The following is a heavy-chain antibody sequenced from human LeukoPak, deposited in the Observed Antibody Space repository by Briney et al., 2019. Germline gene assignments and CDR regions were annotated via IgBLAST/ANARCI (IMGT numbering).Heavy chain of an antibody. D-gene: IGHD5-24*01. J-gene: IGHJ6*03. CDR2: ISYAGDNK. V-gene: IGHV3-30*03. CDR3: VKGAGYNFYYMDV. Sequence: GGSLRLSCAASGFPFDSFGMHWVRQAPGKGLEWLSLISYAGDNKYEADSVKGRFTISRDNSKNTLFLQMDSLQPDDTAMYFCVKGAGYNFYYMDVWGKGTMVSVSS. CDR1: GFPFDSFG.